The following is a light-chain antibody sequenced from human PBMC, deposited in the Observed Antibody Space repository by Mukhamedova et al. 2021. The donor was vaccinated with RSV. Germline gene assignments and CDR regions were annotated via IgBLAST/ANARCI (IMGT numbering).Light chain of an antibody. J-gene: IGKJ2*03. CDR2: GAS. V-gene: IGKV3-20*01. Sequence: QKPGQAPRLLIYGASSRATGIPDRFSGGGSGTDFTLTISRLEPEDFAVYYCQQYGSSPHSFGQGTKLEIK. CDR3: QQYGSSPHS.